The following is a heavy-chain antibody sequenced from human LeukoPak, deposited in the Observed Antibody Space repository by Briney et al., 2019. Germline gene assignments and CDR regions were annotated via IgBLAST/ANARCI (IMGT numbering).Heavy chain of an antibody. V-gene: IGHV1-18*01. D-gene: IGHD6-6*01. Sequence: WASVKVSRKASGYTFTNYGFSWGRQAPGQGLEWMGWISGYSGDTNYAQKLQGRVTLTTDTSTTTAHMELRSLTSVGTAVYYCARDAYSRSSIFDSWGQGALVTVSS. J-gene: IGHJ4*02. CDR1: GYTFTNYG. CDR2: ISGYSGDT. CDR3: ARDAYSRSSIFDS.